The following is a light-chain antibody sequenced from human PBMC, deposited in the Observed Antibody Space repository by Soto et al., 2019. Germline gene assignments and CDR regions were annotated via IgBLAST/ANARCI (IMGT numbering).Light chain of an antibody. V-gene: IGKV3-11*01. Sequence: EIVLTQSPATLSLSPGERATLSCRASQSVSSYLAWYQQKPGQAPRLLIYDASNRATGIPARFSGSGSGTDFILTISSLEPEDFAVYYCQQRSNWPPTFGQGTKVDIK. J-gene: IGKJ1*01. CDR1: QSVSSY. CDR3: QQRSNWPPT. CDR2: DAS.